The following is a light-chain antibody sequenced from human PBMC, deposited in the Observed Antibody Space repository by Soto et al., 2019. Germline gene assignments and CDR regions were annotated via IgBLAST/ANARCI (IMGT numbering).Light chain of an antibody. CDR2: GAS. CDR1: QTLSNSF. V-gene: IGKV3-20*01. Sequence: EIVLTQSPGTLSLSPGERATLSCRASQTLSNSFIAWYQQKPGQAPRLLIYGASSRATGIPDRFSGSGSGTDFTLTISRLEPEDFAVYYCQQYGSSGTFGQGTKV. CDR3: QQYGSSGT. J-gene: IGKJ1*01.